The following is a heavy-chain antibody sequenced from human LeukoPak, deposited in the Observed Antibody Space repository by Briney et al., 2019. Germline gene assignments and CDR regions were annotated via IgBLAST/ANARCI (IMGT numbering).Heavy chain of an antibody. J-gene: IGHJ4*02. CDR1: GGSISGYY. Sequence: SETLSLTCTVSGGSISGYYWSWIRQPAGKGLEWIGRIYTSGSTNYNPSLKSRVTMSVDTSKNQFSLKLSSVTAADTAVYYCARGHYDFWSGDYFDYWGQGTLVTVSS. CDR2: IYTSGST. D-gene: IGHD3-3*01. V-gene: IGHV4-4*07. CDR3: ARGHYDFWSGDYFDY.